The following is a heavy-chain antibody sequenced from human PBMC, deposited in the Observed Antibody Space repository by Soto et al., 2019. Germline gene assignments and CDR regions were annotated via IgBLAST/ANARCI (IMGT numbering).Heavy chain of an antibody. V-gene: IGHV1-69*06. CDR2: IIPIFGTA. CDR1: GGTFSSYA. CDR3: ARGVSYYYGMDV. Sequence: ASVKVSCKASGGTFSSYAISWVRQAPGQGLEWMGGIIPIFGTANYAQKFQGRVTISVDTSKNQFSLKLSSVTAADTAVYYCARGVSYYYGMDVWGQGTTVTVSS. J-gene: IGHJ6*02.